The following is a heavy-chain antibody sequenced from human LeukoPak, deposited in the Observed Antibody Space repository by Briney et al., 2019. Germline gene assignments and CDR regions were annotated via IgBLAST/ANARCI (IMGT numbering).Heavy chain of an antibody. D-gene: IGHD4-17*01. Sequence: GESLRLPCAASGFTFSSYEMNWVRQAPGKGLEWVSYISSSGSTIFYADSVKGRFTISRDNAKNSLYLQMNSLRAEDTAVYYCARDRGGFGDYGDYGVFDYWGQGTLVTVSS. J-gene: IGHJ4*02. CDR2: ISSSGSTI. V-gene: IGHV3-48*03. CDR3: ARDRGGFGDYGDYGVFDY. CDR1: GFTFSSYE.